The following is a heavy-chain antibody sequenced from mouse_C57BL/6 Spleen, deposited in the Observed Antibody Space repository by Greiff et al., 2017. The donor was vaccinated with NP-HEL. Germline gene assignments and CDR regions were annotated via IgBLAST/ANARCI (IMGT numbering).Heavy chain of an antibody. D-gene: IGHD1-1*01. V-gene: IGHV1-7*01. J-gene: IGHJ2*01. CDR3: ARSDSDYYGVFDY. CDR2: INPSSGYT. Sequence: VHLVESGAELAKPGASVKLSCKASGYTFTSYWMHWVKQRPGQGLEWIGYINPSSGYTKYNQKFKDKATLTADKSSSTAYMQLSSLTYEDSAVYYCARSDSDYYGVFDYWGQGTTLTVSS. CDR1: GYTFTSYW.